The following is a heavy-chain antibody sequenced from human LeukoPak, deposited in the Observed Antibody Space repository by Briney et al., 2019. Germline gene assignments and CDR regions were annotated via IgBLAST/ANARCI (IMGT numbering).Heavy chain of an antibody. V-gene: IGHV3-30*02. CDR2: VQFDGNKE. CDR3: AKVPWGTRVDAFDI. D-gene: IGHD2-2*01. CDR1: GFTFSQYG. Sequence: GGSLRLSCAPSGFTFSQYGMYWVRQAPGKGLEWVAYVQFDGNKEYYRDSVKGRFTISRDNSKNTLYLQMNSLRAEDTAVYYCAKVPWGTRVDAFDIWGQGTMVTVSS. J-gene: IGHJ3*02.